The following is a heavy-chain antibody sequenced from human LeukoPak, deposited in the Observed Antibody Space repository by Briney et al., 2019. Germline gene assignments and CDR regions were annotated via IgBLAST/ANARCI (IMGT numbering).Heavy chain of an antibody. D-gene: IGHD6-13*01. V-gene: IGHV3-21*01. CDR1: GFTFSSYS. CDR3: ARFPWAAADDY. CDR2: ISSSSSYI. J-gene: IGHJ4*02. Sequence: PGGSLRLSCAASGFTFSSYSMYWVRQAPGKGLEWVSSISSSSSYIYYADSVKGRFTISRDNAKNSLYLQMNSLRAEDTAVYYCARFPWAAADDYWGQGTLVTVSS.